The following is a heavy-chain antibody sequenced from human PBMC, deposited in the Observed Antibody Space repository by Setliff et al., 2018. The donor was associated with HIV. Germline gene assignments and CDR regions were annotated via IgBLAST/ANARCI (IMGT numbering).Heavy chain of an antibody. CDR2: INPSGGV. CDR3: TRGGDVIPLDY. D-gene: IGHD3-16*01. CDR1: GGSISSSSYY. J-gene: IGHJ4*02. Sequence: PSETLSLTCTVSGGSISSSSYYWDWIRQPPGKGLEWIGQINPSGGVNYNPSLNHRVTISRHTSRNQFSLQLISLIAADTAVYYCTRGGDVIPLDYWGQGILVTVSS. V-gene: IGHV4-39*07.